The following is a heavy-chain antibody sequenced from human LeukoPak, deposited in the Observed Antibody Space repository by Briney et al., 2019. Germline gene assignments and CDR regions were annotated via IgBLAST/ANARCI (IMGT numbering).Heavy chain of an antibody. Sequence: TGGSLRLSCAASGFTFSSYVMHWVRQAPGKGLEWVAFIRYDGSNKYYADSVKGRFTISRDNSKNTLYLQMNSLRAEDTAVYYCAKDPTPFSSGWYLDYWGQGTLVTVSS. CDR2: IRYDGSNK. CDR3: AKDPTPFSSGWYLDY. V-gene: IGHV3-30*02. CDR1: GFTFSSYV. D-gene: IGHD6-19*01. J-gene: IGHJ4*02.